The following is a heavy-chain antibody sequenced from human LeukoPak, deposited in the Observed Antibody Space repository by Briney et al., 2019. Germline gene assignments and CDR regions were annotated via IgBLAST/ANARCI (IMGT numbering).Heavy chain of an antibody. CDR1: GYTFTSYD. J-gene: IGHJ4*02. Sequence: ASVKVSCKASGYTFTSYDINWVRQATGQGLEWMGRIIPILGIANYAQKFQGKVTITADKSTSTAYMELSSLRSEDTAVYYCAAPQKHCSGGSCYSFDYWGQGTLVTVSS. CDR3: AAPQKHCSGGSCYSFDY. V-gene: IGHV1-69*04. CDR2: IIPILGIA. D-gene: IGHD2-15*01.